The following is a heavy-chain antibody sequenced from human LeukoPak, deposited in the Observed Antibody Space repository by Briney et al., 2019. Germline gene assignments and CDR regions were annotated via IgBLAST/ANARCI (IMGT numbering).Heavy chain of an antibody. D-gene: IGHD3-3*01. Sequence: SETLSLTCTVSGGSISSSSYYWGWIRQPPGKGLEWIGSIYYSGSTYYNPSLKSRVTISVDTSKNQFSLKLSPVTAADTAVYYCARHSVPTFWSGYYTSYYGMDVWGQGTTVTVSS. CDR2: IYYSGST. CDR1: GGSISSSSYY. V-gene: IGHV4-39*01. J-gene: IGHJ6*02. CDR3: ARHSVPTFWSGYYTSYYGMDV.